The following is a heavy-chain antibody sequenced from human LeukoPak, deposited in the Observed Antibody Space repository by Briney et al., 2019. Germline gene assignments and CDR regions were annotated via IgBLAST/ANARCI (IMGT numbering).Heavy chain of an antibody. CDR1: GGSFSGYY. D-gene: IGHD5-24*01. V-gene: IGHV4-34*01. CDR3: ARVIRRDGYSYYYYYMDV. CDR2: INHSGGT. J-gene: IGHJ6*03. Sequence: SETLSLTCAVYGGSFSGYYWSWIRQPPGKGLEWIGEINHSGGTNYNPSLKSRVTISVDTSKNQFSLKLSSVTAADTAVYYCARVIRRDGYSYYYYYMDVWGKGTTVTISS.